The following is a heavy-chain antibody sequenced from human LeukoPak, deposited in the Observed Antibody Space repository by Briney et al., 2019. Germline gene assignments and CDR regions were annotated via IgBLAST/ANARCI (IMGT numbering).Heavy chain of an antibody. D-gene: IGHD2-2*01. Sequence: PGESLRLSCAASGFTFSSYAMKWVRQAPGKGLEWVSAISRTSAYIYYSDSVKGRFTISRDNAKNSVYLQIDSLRAEDTAVYYCARDERRYCSDSSCYPGDYWGQGTLVTVSS. CDR1: GFTFSSYA. CDR3: ARDERRYCSDSSCYPGDY. V-gene: IGHV3-21*01. CDR2: ISRTSAYI. J-gene: IGHJ4*02.